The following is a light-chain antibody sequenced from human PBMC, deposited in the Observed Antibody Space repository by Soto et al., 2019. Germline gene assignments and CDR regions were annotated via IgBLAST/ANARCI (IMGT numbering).Light chain of an antibody. CDR3: QQYEKWPPTT. CDR2: DAS. V-gene: IGKV3-15*01. Sequence: EMLMTQAPATLAASPGERATLSCRAIQSVGSKLAWYQQKPGQPPRLVLFDASIRATGVPARFSGGGSGTEFTLTISSLQSEDFALYYCQQYEKWPPTTFGQGTKVEIK. J-gene: IGKJ1*01. CDR1: QSVGSK.